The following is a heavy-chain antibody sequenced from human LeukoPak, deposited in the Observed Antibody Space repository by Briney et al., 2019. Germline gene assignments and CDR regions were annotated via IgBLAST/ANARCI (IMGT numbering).Heavy chain of an antibody. CDR3: ARGKGIAVSSFDS. V-gene: IGHV3-23*01. CDR2: ISGSGTST. D-gene: IGHD6-19*01. Sequence: GVSLRLSCAASGFTFSSYAMSWVHQAPGNGLEWVSGISGSGTSTYYADSVKGRFTISRDNSKNTMSLQMNSLRAEDTALYYCARGKGIAVSSFDSWGQGTLVTVSS. J-gene: IGHJ4*02. CDR1: GFTFSSYA.